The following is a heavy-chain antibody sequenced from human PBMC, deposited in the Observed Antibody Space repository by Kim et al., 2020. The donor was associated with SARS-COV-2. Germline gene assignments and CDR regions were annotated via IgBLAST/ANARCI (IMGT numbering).Heavy chain of an antibody. D-gene: IGHD3-9*01. CDR2: ISAYNGNT. CDR1: GYTFTSYG. Sequence: ASVKVSCKASGYTFTSYGISWVRQAPGQGLEWMGWISAYNGNTNYAQKLQGRVTMTTDTSTSTAYMELRSLRSDDTAVYYCARDWDALRYFDWLLSSYYYGMDVWGQGTTVTVSS. V-gene: IGHV1-18*04. CDR3: ARDWDALRYFDWLLSSYYYGMDV. J-gene: IGHJ6*02.